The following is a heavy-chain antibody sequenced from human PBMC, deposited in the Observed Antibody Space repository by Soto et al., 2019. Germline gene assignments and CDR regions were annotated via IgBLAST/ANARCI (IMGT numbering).Heavy chain of an antibody. Sequence: GESLKISCKGSGYSFSTHWIGWVRQIPWRGLEWMGIIYPGDSNPRYSPSFRGQVTISADKSTSTAYLQWSSLKASDTAIYYCATQSFPYYWFDPWGQGTLVTVSS. CDR1: GYSFSTHW. J-gene: IGHJ5*02. V-gene: IGHV5-51*01. D-gene: IGHD1-26*01. CDR3: ATQSFPYYWFDP. CDR2: IYPGDSNP.